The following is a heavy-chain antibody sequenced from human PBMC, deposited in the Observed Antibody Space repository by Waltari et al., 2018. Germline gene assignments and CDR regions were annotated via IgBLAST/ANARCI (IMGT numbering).Heavy chain of an antibody. D-gene: IGHD6-13*01. CDR1: GFTFSSYS. CDR2: SSSSSSPI. Sequence: EVQLVESGGGLVQPGGSLRLSCAASGFTFSSYSMNWVRQAPGKGLDGVSYSSSSSSPIYYADSVKGRFTSSRDNAKNSLYLQMNSLRAEDTAVYYCARDQDSSSWFDYWGQGTLVTVSS. V-gene: IGHV3-48*04. J-gene: IGHJ4*02. CDR3: ARDQDSSSWFDY.